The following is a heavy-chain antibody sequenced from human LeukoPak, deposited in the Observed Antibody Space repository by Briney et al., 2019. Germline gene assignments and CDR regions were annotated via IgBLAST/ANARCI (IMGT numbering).Heavy chain of an antibody. J-gene: IGHJ4*02. V-gene: IGHV1-18*01. CDR3: ARAGSGSGWYFDY. Sequence: ASVKVSCKASGYDFTSVGITWVRRAPGQGFEWMGWISPYNGNTRYAQKFQGRVAMTTDTSTTTAYMELRGLRFNDTAVYYCARAGSGSGWYFDYWGQGTLVTVSS. D-gene: IGHD6-19*01. CDR1: GYDFTSVG. CDR2: ISPYNGNT.